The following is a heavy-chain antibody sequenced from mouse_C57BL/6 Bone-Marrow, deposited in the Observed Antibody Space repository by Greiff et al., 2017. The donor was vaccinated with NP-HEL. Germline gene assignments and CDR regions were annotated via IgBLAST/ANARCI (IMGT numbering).Heavy chain of an antibody. CDR2: IYPRSGNT. D-gene: IGHD1-1*01. V-gene: IGHV1-81*01. CDR1: GYTFPSYG. CDR3: AKNYYGSSTYAMDY. J-gene: IGHJ4*01. Sequence: VQLQQSGAELARPGASVKLSCKASGYTFPSYGISWVKQRTGQGLEWIGEIYPRSGNTYYNEKFKGKATLTADKSSSTAYMELRSLTSEDSAVYFCAKNYYGSSTYAMDYWGQGTSVTVSS.